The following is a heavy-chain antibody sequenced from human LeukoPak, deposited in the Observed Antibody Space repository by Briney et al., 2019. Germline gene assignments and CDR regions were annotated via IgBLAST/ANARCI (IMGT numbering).Heavy chain of an antibody. Sequence: SVKVSCKASGGTFSSYAISWVRQAPGQGLEWMGGIIPIFGTANCAQKFQGRVTITTDESTSTAYMELSSLRSEDTAVYYCARDRQCSYGSNNWFDPWGQGTLVTVSS. CDR1: GGTFSSYA. CDR3: ARDRQCSYGSNNWFDP. CDR2: IIPIFGTA. D-gene: IGHD5-18*01. J-gene: IGHJ5*02. V-gene: IGHV1-69*05.